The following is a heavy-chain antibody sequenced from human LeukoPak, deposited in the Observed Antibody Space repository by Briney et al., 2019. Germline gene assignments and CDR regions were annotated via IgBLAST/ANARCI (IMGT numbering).Heavy chain of an antibody. J-gene: IGHJ3*02. CDR2: IYPGDSDT. Sequence: GESLKISCKGSGYSFTSYWIGWVRQMPGKGLEWMGIIYPGDSDTRYSLSFQGQVTISADKSISTAYLQWSSLKASDAAMYYCARVGYCSGGSCHKAFDIWGQGTMVTVSS. V-gene: IGHV5-51*01. D-gene: IGHD2-15*01. CDR1: GYSFTSYW. CDR3: ARVGYCSGGSCHKAFDI.